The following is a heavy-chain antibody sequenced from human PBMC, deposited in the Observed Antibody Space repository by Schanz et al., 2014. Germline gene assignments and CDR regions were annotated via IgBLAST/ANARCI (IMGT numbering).Heavy chain of an antibody. J-gene: IGHJ6*02. D-gene: IGHD3-3*01. Sequence: EVQLVESGGGVVRPGGSLRLSCAGSGFTFSNYAIHWVRQAPGKGLEWVSSISSSSSYISYADSVKGRFSISRDNGETSVYLQIISLRVEDTAVYYCARFLARYQYYGVDVWGQGTTVIVSS. CDR3: ARFLARYQYYGVDV. CDR1: GFTFSNYA. CDR2: ISSSSSYI. V-gene: IGHV3-21*04.